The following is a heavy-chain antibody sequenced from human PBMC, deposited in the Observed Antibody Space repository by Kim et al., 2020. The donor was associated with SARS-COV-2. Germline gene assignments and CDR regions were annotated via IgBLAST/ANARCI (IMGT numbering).Heavy chain of an antibody. D-gene: IGHD3-10*01. V-gene: IGHV4-59*01. CDR1: GGSISRDY. J-gene: IGHJ6*03. Sequence: SETLSLTCSVSGGSISRDYWSWIRQPPGKGLEWIGYIHYSGSTTYNPSLESRVAISIDTSKNQFSLTLRSVTAADTALYYCARDRGGLKHYMDVWGKGTAVTISS. CDR2: IHYSGST. CDR3: ARDRGGLKHYMDV.